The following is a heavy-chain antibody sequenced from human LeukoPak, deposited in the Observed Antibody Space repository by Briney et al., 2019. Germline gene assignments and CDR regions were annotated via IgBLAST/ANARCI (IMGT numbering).Heavy chain of an antibody. CDR1: GFSFSSFS. V-gene: IGHV3-30*04. D-gene: IGHD6-19*01. CDR3: AGDPSRIAVAGGRLDY. Sequence: GRSLRLSCVAPGFSFSSFSMHWVRQAPGKGLEWVAFLSYDGSDKYYADSVMGRFTISRDNSKNTVYLEVNRPTHEDTAVYYCAGDPSRIAVAGGRLDYWGQGTPVIVSS. J-gene: IGHJ4*02. CDR2: LSYDGSDK.